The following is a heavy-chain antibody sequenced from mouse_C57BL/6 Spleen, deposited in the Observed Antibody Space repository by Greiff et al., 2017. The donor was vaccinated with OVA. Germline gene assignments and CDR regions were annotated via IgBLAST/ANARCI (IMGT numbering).Heavy chain of an antibody. D-gene: IGHD3-2*02. CDR1: GYTFTSYW. J-gene: IGHJ4*01. Sequence: QVQLKQPGAELVMPGASVKLSCKASGYTFTSYWMHWVKQRPGQGLEWIGEIDPSDSYTNYNQKFKGKSTLTVDKSSSTAYMQLSSLTSEDSAVYYCARRDSSGYAMDYWGQGTSVTVSS. V-gene: IGHV1-69*01. CDR3: ARRDSSGYAMDY. CDR2: IDPSDSYT.